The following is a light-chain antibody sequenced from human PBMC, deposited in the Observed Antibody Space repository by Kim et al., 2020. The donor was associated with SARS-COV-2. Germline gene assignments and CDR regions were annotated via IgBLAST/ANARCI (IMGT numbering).Light chain of an antibody. CDR3: QQYYSYPMYT. V-gene: IGKV1-8*01. CDR2: AAS. J-gene: IGKJ2*01. CDR1: QGISSY. Sequence: ASTGARVTITCRASQGISSYLAWYQQKPGKAPKLLIYAASTLQSGVPSRFSGSGSGTDFTLTISCLQSEDFATYYCQQYYSYPMYTFGQGTKLEI.